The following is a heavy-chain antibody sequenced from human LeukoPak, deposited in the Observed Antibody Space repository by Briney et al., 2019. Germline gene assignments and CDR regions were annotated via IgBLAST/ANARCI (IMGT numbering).Heavy chain of an antibody. CDR3: AKGTRGLRYFDWVPHY. CDR2: ISYDGSNK. J-gene: IGHJ4*02. D-gene: IGHD3-9*01. CDR1: GFTFSSYG. Sequence: GGSLRLSCAASGFTFSSYGMHWVRQAPGKGLEWVAVISYDGSNKYYADSVKGRFTISRDNSKNTLYLQMNSLRAEDTAVYYCAKGTRGLRYFDWVPHYWGQGTLVTVSS. V-gene: IGHV3-30*18.